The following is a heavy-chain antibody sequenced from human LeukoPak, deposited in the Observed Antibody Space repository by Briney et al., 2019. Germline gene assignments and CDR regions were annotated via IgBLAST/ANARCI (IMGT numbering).Heavy chain of an antibody. CDR2: INHSGST. J-gene: IGHJ4*02. D-gene: IGHD3-10*01. CDR3: ARGQITMVRGVIITLYFDY. Sequence: SETLSLTCAVYGGSFSGYYWSWIRQPPGKGLEWIGEINHSGSTNYNPSLKSRVTISVDTSKNQFSLKLSSVTDADTAVYYCARGQITMVRGVIITLYFDYWGQGTLVTVSS. CDR1: GGSFSGYY. V-gene: IGHV4-34*01.